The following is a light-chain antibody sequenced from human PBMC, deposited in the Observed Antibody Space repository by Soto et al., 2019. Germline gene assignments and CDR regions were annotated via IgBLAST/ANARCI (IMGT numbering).Light chain of an antibody. CDR2: DVS. Sequence: QLVLTQPASVSGSPGQSITISCTGTSSDVGGYNYVSWYQQHPGKAPKLMIYDVSSRPSGVSNRFSGSKSGNTASLIISGLLAEDEADYYCTSYTANKTPLFGGGTKLTVL. CDR3: TSYTANKTPL. CDR1: SSDVGGYNY. V-gene: IGLV2-14*03. J-gene: IGLJ2*01.